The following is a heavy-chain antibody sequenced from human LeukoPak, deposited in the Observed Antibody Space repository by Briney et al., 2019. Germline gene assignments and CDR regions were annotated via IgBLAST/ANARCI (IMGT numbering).Heavy chain of an antibody. CDR2: IYYSGST. CDR3: ASKRIYGDGYFQH. D-gene: IGHD4-17*01. CDR1: GGSISSYY. J-gene: IGHJ1*01. V-gene: IGHV4-59*01. Sequence: PSETLSLTCTVSGGSISSYYWSWIRQPPGKGLEWIGYIYYSGSTNYNPSLKSRDTISVDTSKNQFSLKLSSVTAADTAVYYCASKRIYGDGYFQHWGQGTLVTVSS.